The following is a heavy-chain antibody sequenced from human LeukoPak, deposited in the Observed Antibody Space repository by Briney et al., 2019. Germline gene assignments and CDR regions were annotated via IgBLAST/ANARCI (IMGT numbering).Heavy chain of an antibody. J-gene: IGHJ3*02. V-gene: IGHV1-18*01. CDR3: AREGDGWTFDI. CDR1: DYTFTSYG. Sequence: ASVKVSCKASDYTFTSYGISWVRQAPGQGLEWMGWISTYNGNTHYAQALQDRVTMTTDTSTSTAYMELRSLRSDDTAVYYCAREGDGWTFDIWGQGTMVTVSS. D-gene: IGHD2-2*03. CDR2: ISTYNGNT.